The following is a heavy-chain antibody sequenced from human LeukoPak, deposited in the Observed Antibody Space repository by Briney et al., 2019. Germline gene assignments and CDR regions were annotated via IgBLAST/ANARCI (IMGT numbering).Heavy chain of an antibody. D-gene: IGHD2-15*01. CDR2: INVYNGNT. J-gene: IGHJ5*02. V-gene: IGHV1-18*01. Sequence: GASVKVSCKASGYTFNRYGVSWVRQAPGQGLEWMGLINVYNGNTNYAQNFQGRVTMTTDTSTSTAYMELRSLRSDDTAVYYCARCCGVSGRPWGQGTLVTVSS. CDR1: GYTFNRYG. CDR3: ARCCGVSGRP.